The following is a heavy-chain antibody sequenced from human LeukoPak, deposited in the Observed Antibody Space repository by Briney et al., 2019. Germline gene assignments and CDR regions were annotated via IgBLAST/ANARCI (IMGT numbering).Heavy chain of an antibody. CDR2: INHSGST. Sequence: SETLSLTCAVYGGSFSGYYWSWIRQPPGKGLEWIGEINHSGSTNYNPSLKSRVTISVDTSKNQFSLKLSSVTAADTAVYYCARAPSLYDILIGYYSGAFDIWGQGTMVTVSS. CDR3: ARAPSLYDILIGYYSGAFDI. D-gene: IGHD3-9*01. CDR1: GGSFSGYY. J-gene: IGHJ3*02. V-gene: IGHV4-34*09.